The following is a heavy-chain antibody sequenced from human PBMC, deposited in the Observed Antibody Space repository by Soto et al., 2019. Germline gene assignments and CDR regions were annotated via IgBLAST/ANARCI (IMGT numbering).Heavy chain of an antibody. D-gene: IGHD3-10*01. J-gene: IGHJ4*02. Sequence: QVQLVQSGAEVKKPGASVKVSCKASGYTFTSYGISWVRQAPGQGLEWMGWISAYNGNTNYAQKLQGRVTMTTDTSTSTAYRELRSLRSDDTAVYYCARDATMVRGVIITLDYWGQGTLVTVSS. CDR2: ISAYNGNT. V-gene: IGHV1-18*01. CDR3: ARDATMVRGVIITLDY. CDR1: GYTFTSYG.